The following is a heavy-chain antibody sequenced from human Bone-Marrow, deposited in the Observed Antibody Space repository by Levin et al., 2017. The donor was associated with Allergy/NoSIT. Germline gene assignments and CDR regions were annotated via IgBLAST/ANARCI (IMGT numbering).Heavy chain of an antibody. D-gene: IGHD4/OR15-4a*01. CDR2: NAPNRGGT. Sequence: PTASVKVSCKASGYSFSGYDIHWVREAPGQGLEWTGWNAPNRGGTQDAQKYQGRVTMTRDTSMTTACIQLRSGGRDDTAMYYCARGYEYGPQGGMDVWGQGTTVTVS. CDR3: ARGYEYGPQGGMDV. V-gene: IGHV1-2*02. J-gene: IGHJ6*02. CDR1: GYSFSGYD.